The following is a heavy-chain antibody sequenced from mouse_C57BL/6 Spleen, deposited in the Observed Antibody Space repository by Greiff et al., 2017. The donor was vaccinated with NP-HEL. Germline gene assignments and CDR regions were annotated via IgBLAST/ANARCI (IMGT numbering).Heavy chain of an antibody. V-gene: IGHV1-50*01. CDR3: ARFYFDY. CDR1: GYTFTSYW. J-gene: IGHJ2*01. Sequence: VQLQQSGAELVKPGASVKLSCKASGYTFTSYWMQWVKQRPGQGLEWIGAIDPSDSYTNYNQKFKGKATLTVDTSSSTAYMQHSSLTSEDSAVYYCARFYFDYWGKGTTLTVSS. CDR2: IDPSDSYT.